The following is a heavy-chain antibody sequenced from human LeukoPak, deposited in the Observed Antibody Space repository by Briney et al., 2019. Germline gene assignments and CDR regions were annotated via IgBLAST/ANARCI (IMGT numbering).Heavy chain of an antibody. Sequence: GGSLRLSCAASGFTVSSNYMSWVRQAPGKGLEWVSVIYSGGRTNYADSVKGRFTISRDNSKNTLYLQMNSLRAEDTAVYYCARGTGIDAFDIWGQGTMVTVSS. CDR3: ARGTGIDAFDI. J-gene: IGHJ3*02. D-gene: IGHD7-27*01. CDR1: GFTVSSNY. V-gene: IGHV3-53*01. CDR2: IYSGGRT.